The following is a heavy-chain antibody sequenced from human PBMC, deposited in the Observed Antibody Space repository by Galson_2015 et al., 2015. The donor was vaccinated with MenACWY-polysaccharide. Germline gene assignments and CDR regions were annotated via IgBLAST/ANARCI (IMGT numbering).Heavy chain of an antibody. CDR3: AGTACTKRRLHC. CDR1: GFTFNTYW. J-gene: IGHJ4*01. Sequence: SLRLSCAASGFTFNTYWMNWVRQAPGKGLEWVANIKEDGSEKYYVDSVKGRLTISRDTAKNSLYLQMNSLRAEDTALYYCAGTACTKRRLHCWGHGSLVTVAS. D-gene: IGHD6-25*01. V-gene: IGHV3-7*01. CDR2: IKEDGSEK.